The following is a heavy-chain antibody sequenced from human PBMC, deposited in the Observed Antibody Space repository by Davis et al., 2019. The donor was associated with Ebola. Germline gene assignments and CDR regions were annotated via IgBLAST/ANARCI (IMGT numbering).Heavy chain of an antibody. CDR3: ARLLMVAGKFDY. CDR1: GGSFSGYY. D-gene: IGHD2-15*01. V-gene: IGHV4-59*08. Sequence: MPGGSLRLSCAVYGGSFSGYYWSWIRQPPGKGLEWIGYIYYSGSTNYNPSLKSRVTISVDTSKNQFSLKLSSVTAADTAVYYCARLLMVAGKFDYWGQGTLVTVSS. CDR2: IYYSGST. J-gene: IGHJ4*02.